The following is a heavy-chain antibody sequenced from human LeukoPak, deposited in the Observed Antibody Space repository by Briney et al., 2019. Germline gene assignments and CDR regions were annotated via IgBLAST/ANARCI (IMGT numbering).Heavy chain of an antibody. D-gene: IGHD2-15*01. CDR1: GGTFSSYA. CDR2: IIPIFGTA. V-gene: IGHV1-69*05. J-gene: IGHJ6*03. CDR3: ARGAWCSGGSCYSELNYYYYMDV. Sequence: SVKVSCKASGGTFSSYAISWVRQAPGQGLEWMGGIIPIFGTANYAQKFQGRVTITTDESTSTAYMELSRLRSEDTAVYYCARGAWCSGGSCYSELNYYYYMDVWGKGTTVTVSS.